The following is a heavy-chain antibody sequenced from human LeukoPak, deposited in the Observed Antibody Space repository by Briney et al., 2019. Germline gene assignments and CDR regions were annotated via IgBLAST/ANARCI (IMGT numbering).Heavy chain of an antibody. J-gene: IGHJ4*02. CDR3: ARGAAAGPIDY. D-gene: IGHD6-13*01. CDR1: GFTFDDYG. V-gene: IGHV3-20*04. CDR2: ITWNGGST. Sequence: GGSLRLSCVASGFTFDDYGMSWIRQAPGKGLEWVSGITWNGGSTGYADSVEGRVTISRDNAKSSLYLQMNGLRAEDTALYYCARGAAAGPIDYWGQGTLVTVSS.